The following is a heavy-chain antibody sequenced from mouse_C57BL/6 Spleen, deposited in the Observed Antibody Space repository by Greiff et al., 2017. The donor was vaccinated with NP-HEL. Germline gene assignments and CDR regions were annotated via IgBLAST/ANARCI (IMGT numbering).Heavy chain of an antibody. CDR1: GYTFTSYW. CDR3: ARGPLTGRYFDV. Sequence: QVQLQQPGAELVRPGTSVKLSCKASGYTFTSYWMHWVQQRPGQGLEWIGVIDPSDSYTNYNQKFKGKATLTVDTSSSTAYMQLSSLTSEDSAVYYCARGPLTGRYFDVWGTGTTVTVSS. D-gene: IGHD4-1*01. J-gene: IGHJ1*03. V-gene: IGHV1-59*01. CDR2: IDPSDSYT.